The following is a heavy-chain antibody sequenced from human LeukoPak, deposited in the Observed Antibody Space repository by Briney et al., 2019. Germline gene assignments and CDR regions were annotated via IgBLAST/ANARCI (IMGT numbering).Heavy chain of an antibody. CDR3: ARVMVRGVSSFPLDAFDI. Sequence: PGGSLRLSCEASGFSFSSYNMDWVRQTPGKGLEWVSSISSSSSYIYYADSVKGRFTISRDNAKNSLYLQMNSLRAEDTAVYYCARVMVRGVSSFPLDAFDIWGQGTMVTVSS. CDR2: ISSSSSYI. CDR1: GFSFSSYN. D-gene: IGHD3-10*01. V-gene: IGHV3-21*01. J-gene: IGHJ3*02.